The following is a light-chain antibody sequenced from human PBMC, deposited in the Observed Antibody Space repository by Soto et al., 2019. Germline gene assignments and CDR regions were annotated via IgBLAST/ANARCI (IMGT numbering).Light chain of an antibody. CDR1: QTISSW. V-gene: IGKV1-5*03. CDR2: KAS. J-gene: IGKJ1*01. CDR3: QHYNSYSEA. Sequence: DIQRTQYPSTLSGSVGDRFTITCRASQTISSWLAWYQQKPGKAPKLLIYKASTLKSGVPSRFSGSGSGTEFTLTISSLQPDDFATYYCQHYNSYSEAVGPVTKVEIK.